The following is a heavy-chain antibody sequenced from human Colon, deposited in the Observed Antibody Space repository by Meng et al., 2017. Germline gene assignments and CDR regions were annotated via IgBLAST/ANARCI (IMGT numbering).Heavy chain of an antibody. V-gene: IGHV4-4*02. CDR2: TYQNGRP. D-gene: IGHD6-19*01. CDR1: GGTITSCDW. J-gene: IGHJ5*02. CDR3: AREVVVAGTRNWLDP. Sequence: QVQLQESGPGLVKPSGTLSLTCTGSGGTITSCDWWSCVRQTPGKGLEWIGETYQNGRPNYNPSLKSRVTISVDKSKNQFSLNMTSVTAADTAVYYCAREVVVAGTRNWLDPWGQGILVTVSS.